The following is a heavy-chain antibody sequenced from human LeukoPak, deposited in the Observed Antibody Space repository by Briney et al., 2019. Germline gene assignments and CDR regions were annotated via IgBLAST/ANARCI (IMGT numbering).Heavy chain of an antibody. CDR1: GFTFSSYG. CDR2: IRYDGSNK. J-gene: IGHJ4*02. V-gene: IGHV3-30*02. D-gene: IGHD5-18*01. CDR3: AKVARIQLWSLDY. Sequence: PGGSLRLSCAASGFTFSSYGMHWVRQAPGKGREGVAFIRYDGSNKYYADSVKGRFTISRDNSKNTLYLQMNSLRAEDTAVYYCAKVARIQLWSLDYWGQGTLVTVSS.